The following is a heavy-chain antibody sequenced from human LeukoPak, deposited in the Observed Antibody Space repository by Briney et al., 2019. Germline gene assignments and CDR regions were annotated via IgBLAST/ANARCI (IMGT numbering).Heavy chain of an antibody. CDR2: INSDGSST. D-gene: IGHD1-26*01. Sequence: PGGSLRLSCAASGFTFSRYWMQWVRQTPGKGLVWVSRINSDGSSTTYADSVKGRFTISRDNAKNTPFLQMNSLRAEDTAIYYCAKGGGAATFDFWGQGILVVVSS. CDR3: AKGGGAATFDF. J-gene: IGHJ4*02. CDR1: GFTFSRYW. V-gene: IGHV3-74*01.